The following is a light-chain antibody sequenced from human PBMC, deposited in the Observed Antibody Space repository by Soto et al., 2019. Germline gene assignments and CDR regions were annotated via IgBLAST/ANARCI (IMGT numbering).Light chain of an antibody. CDR2: EVS. Sequence: QPVLTQPPSASGSPGQSGTIPCTRTSSDVGAYNYVSWYQQLPGKAPKLIIYEVSKRPSGVPDRFSGSKSGNTASLTVSGLQAEDEADYYCTSYAGTYSFFYVFGTGTKVTVL. V-gene: IGLV2-8*01. CDR1: SSDVGAYNY. CDR3: TSYAGTYSFFYV. J-gene: IGLJ1*01.